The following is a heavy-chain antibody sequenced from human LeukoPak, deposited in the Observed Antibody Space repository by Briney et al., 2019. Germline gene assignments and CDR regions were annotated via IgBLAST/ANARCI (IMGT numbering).Heavy chain of an antibody. J-gene: IGHJ6*02. CDR2: ISAYNGNT. V-gene: IGHV1-18*01. CDR1: GYTFTSYG. CDR3: ARTDSSSSGGYYGMDV. Sequence: GASVKVSCKASGYTFTSYGISWVRQAPGQGLEWRGWISAYNGNTNYAQKLQGRVTMTTDTSTSTAYMELRSLRSDDTAVYYCARTDSSSSGGYYGMDVWGQGTTVTVSS. D-gene: IGHD6-6*01.